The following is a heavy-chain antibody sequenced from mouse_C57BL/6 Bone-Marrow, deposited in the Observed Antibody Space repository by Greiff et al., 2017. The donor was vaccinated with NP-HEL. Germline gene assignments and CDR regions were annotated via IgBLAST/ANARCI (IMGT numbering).Heavy chain of an antibody. J-gene: IGHJ4*01. CDR2: IDPSDSYT. CDR3: ARASLHYYGSSSYAMDY. V-gene: IGHV1-69*01. Sequence: QVQLQQSGAELVMPGASVKLSCKASGYTFTSYWMHWVKQRPGQGLEWIGEIDPSDSYTNYNQKFKGKSTLTVDKSSSTAYMQLSSLTSEDSAVYDCARASLHYYGSSSYAMDYWGQGTSVTVSS. D-gene: IGHD1-1*01. CDR1: GYTFTSYW.